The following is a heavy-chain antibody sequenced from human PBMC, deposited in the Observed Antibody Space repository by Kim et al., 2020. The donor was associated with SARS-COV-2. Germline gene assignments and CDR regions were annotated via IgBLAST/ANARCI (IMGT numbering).Heavy chain of an antibody. CDR2: ISNDGSNK. CDR3: AKDLIRYYYGSGTDY. J-gene: IGHJ4*02. V-gene: IGHV3-30*18. Sequence: GGSLRLSCAASGFTFSSYGMHWVRQAPGKGLEWVAVISNDGSNKYYADSVKGRFTISRDNSKNTLYLQMNSLRAEDTAVYYCAKDLIRYYYGSGTDYWGQGTLVTVSS. CDR1: GFTFSSYG. D-gene: IGHD3-10*01.